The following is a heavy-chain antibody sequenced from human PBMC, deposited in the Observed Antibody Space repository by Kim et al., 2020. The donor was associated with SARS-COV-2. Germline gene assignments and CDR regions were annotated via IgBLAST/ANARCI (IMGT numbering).Heavy chain of an antibody. Sequence: GGSLRLSCAASGFTFSSYAMSWVRQAPGKGLEWVSAISGSGGSTYYADSVKGRFTISRDNSKNTLYLQMNSLRAEDTAVYYCAKDTQRITIFGVVIIGGNYFDYWGQGTLVTVSS. J-gene: IGHJ4*02. D-gene: IGHD3-3*01. CDR2: ISGSGGST. CDR1: GFTFSSYA. CDR3: AKDTQRITIFGVVIIGGNYFDY. V-gene: IGHV3-23*01.